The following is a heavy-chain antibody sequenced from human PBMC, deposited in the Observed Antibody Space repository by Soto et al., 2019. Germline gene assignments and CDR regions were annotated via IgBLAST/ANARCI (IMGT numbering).Heavy chain of an antibody. V-gene: IGHV1-69*02. CDR3: ARPDSINAFDI. CDR1: GGTFSSYT. Sequence: QVQLVQSGAEVKKPGSSVKVSCKASGGTFSSYTISWVRQAPGQGLEWMGRIIPILGIANYAQKFQGRVTVTQDKAPNSAYLELSSLRFEDTAGYYCARPDSINAFDIWGQGTMVTVSS. J-gene: IGHJ3*02. CDR2: IIPILGIA. D-gene: IGHD3-22*01.